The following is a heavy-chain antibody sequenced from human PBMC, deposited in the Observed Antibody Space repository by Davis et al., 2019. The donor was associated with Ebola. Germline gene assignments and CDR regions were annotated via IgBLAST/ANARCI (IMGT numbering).Heavy chain of an antibody. J-gene: IGHJ6*02. D-gene: IGHD3-22*01. CDR2: ISYDGSNK. CDR3: ARDGSYYDSSGLYYYYYGMDV. CDR1: GFTFSSYA. Sequence: GESLKISCAASGFTFSSYAMHWVRQAPGKGLEWVAVISYDGSNKYYADSVKGRFTISRDNSKNTLYLQMNSLRAEDTAVYYCARDGSYYDSSGLYYYYYGMDVWGQGTTVTVSS. V-gene: IGHV3-30-3*01.